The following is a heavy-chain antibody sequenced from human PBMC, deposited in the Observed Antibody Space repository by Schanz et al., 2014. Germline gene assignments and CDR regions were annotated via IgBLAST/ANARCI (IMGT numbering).Heavy chain of an antibody. CDR2: IYHSGST. Sequence: QVQLQESGPRLVKPSQTLSLTCTVSGGSISSTNWWHWVRQSPGKGLEWLGEIYHSGSTNYNPSLKSRVTISVDKSKTQFSLKLSSVTAADTAVYYCARAANSGYLNYWGQGTLVTVSS. CDR1: GGSISSTNW. V-gene: IGHV4-4*02. D-gene: IGHD1-26*01. CDR3: ARAANSGYLNY. J-gene: IGHJ4*02.